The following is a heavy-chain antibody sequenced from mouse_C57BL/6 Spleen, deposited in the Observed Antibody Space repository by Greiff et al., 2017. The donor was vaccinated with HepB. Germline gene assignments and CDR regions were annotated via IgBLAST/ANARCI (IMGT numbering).Heavy chain of an antibody. J-gene: IGHJ4*01. D-gene: IGHD1-1*01. Sequence: EVKLMESGPGLAKPSQTLSLTCSVTGYSITSDYWNWIRKFPGNKLEYMGYISYSGSTYYNPSLKSRISITRDTSKNQYYLQLNSVTTEDTATYYCARSYYYGEDYYAMDYWGQGTSVTVSS. CDR1: GYSITSDY. CDR2: ISYSGST. CDR3: ARSYYYGEDYYAMDY. V-gene: IGHV3-8*01.